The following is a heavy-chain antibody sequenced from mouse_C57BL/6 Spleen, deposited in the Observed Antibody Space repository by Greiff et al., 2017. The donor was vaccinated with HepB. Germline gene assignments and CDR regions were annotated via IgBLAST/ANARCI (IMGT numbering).Heavy chain of an antibody. D-gene: IGHD1-1*01. CDR3: TTDYGSY. V-gene: IGHV14-4*01. J-gene: IGHJ2*01. Sequence: VQLQQSGAELVRPGASVKLSCTASGFNIKDDYMHWVKQRPEQGLEWIGWIDPENGDTEYASKFQGKATITADTSSNTAYLQLSSLTSEDTAVDYCTTDYGSYWGQGTTLTVSS. CDR1: GFNIKDDY. CDR2: IDPENGDT.